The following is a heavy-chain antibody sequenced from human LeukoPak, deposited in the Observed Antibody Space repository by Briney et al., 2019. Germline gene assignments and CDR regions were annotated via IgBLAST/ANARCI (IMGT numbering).Heavy chain of an antibody. J-gene: IGHJ4*02. D-gene: IGHD6-19*01. CDR2: IRYDGSNK. Sequence: GGSLRLSCAASGFTFSSYGMHWVRQAPGKGLEWVAFIRYDGSNKYYAASVKGRFTISSDNAKNSLYLQMNSLRAEDTAVYYCDSSGWYYDYWGQGTLVTVSS. CDR3: DSSGWYYDY. V-gene: IGHV3-30*02. CDR1: GFTFSSYG.